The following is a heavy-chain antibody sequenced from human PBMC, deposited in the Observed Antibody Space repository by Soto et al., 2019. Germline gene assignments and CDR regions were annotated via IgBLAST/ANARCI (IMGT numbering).Heavy chain of an antibody. CDR2: IYFSGST. J-gene: IGHJ5*02. V-gene: IGHV4-30-4*01. CDR1: GDSISSGNYY. D-gene: IGHD3-9*01. CDR3: ASLYYDTTDIWFDP. Sequence: PSETLSLTCTVSGDSISSGNYYWSWLRQPPGKGLEWIGYIYFSGSTYYNPSLKSRITISVDTSKNQFSLKLSSVTAADTAVYYCASLYYDTTDIWFDPWGQGTLVTVSS.